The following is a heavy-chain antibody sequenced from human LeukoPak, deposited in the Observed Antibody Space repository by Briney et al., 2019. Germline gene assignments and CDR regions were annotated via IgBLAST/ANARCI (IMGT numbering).Heavy chain of an antibody. D-gene: IGHD3-10*01. V-gene: IGHV1-46*01. Sequence: ASVKVSCKAFGYTFTSNYMHWVRQAPGQGLEWMGIINPSGGSTSYAQKFQGRVTMTRDMSTSTVYMELSSLRSEDTAVYYCAREYGSGSYYNVRAFDIWGQGTMVTVSS. CDR1: GYTFTSNY. CDR2: INPSGGST. J-gene: IGHJ3*02. CDR3: AREYGSGSYYNVRAFDI.